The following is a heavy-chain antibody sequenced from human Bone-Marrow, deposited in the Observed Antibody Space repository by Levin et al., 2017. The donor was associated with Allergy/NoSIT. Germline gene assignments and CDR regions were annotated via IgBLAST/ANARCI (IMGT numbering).Heavy chain of an antibody. CDR1: GGTFSSYT. CDR3: ARAPWDIVVVPANPTYYYGMDV. D-gene: IGHD2-2*01. CDR2: IIPILGIA. V-gene: IGHV1-69*02. Sequence: ASVKVSCKASGGTFSSYTISWVRQAPGQGLEWMGRIIPILGIANYAQKFQGRVTITADKSTSTAYMELSSLRSEDTAVYYCARAPWDIVVVPANPTYYYGMDVWGQGTTVTVSS. J-gene: IGHJ6*02.